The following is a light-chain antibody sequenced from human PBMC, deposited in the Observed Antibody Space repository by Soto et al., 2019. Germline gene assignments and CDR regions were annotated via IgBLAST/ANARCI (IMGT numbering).Light chain of an antibody. V-gene: IGKV3-15*01. Sequence: EIVMTQSPATLSVSPGERATLSCRSSQSVSSNLAWYQQKPGQAPRLLIYGASTRATGIPARFSGSGSGTEVTLTLSSLQSEDFAVYYCQQYNNWPRTFGQGTKVEIK. J-gene: IGKJ1*01. CDR3: QQYNNWPRT. CDR1: QSVSSN. CDR2: GAS.